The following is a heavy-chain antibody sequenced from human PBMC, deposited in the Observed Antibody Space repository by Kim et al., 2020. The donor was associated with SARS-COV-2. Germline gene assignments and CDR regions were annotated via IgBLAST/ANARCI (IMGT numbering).Heavy chain of an antibody. CDR1: GFTFSSYA. D-gene: IGHD3-9*01. V-gene: IGHV3-23*01. CDR3: AKDYQPYDILTGYYSGSDY. Sequence: GGSLRLSCAASGFTFSSYAMSWVRQAPGKGLEWVSAISGSGGSTYYADSVKGRFTISRDNSKNTLYLQMNSVRAEDTAVYYCAKDYQPYDILTGYYSGSDYWGQGTLVTVSP. CDR2: ISGSGGST. J-gene: IGHJ4*02.